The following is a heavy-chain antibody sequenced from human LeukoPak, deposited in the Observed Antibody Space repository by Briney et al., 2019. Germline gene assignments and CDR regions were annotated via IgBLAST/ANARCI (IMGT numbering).Heavy chain of an antibody. CDR1: GFSFSSYW. CDR2: IKTDGGST. CDR3: AREPIYYYYMDV. Sequence: GGSLRLSCAASGFSFSSYWTHWVRQAPGKGLVWVSRIKTDGGSTSYADSVKGRFTISRDNAKNTLYLQMNSLRAEDTAVYYCAREPIYYYYMDVWGKGTTVTVSS. V-gene: IGHV3-74*01. J-gene: IGHJ6*03.